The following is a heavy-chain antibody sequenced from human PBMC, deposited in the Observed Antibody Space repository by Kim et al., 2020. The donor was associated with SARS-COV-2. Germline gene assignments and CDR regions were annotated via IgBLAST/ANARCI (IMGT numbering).Heavy chain of an antibody. CDR1: GFTFSSYG. CDR3: ATGRDIVATIDDAFDI. V-gene: IGHV3-33*01. Sequence: GGSLRLSCAASGFTFSSYGMHWVRQAPGKGLEWVAVIWYDGSNKYYADSVKGRFTISRDNSKNTLYLQMNSLRAEDTAVYYCATGRDIVATIDDAFDIWGQGTMVTVSS. D-gene: IGHD5-12*01. J-gene: IGHJ3*02. CDR2: IWYDGSNK.